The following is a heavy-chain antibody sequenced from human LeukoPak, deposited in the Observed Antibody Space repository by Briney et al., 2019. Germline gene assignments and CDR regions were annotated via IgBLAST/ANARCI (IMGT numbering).Heavy chain of an antibody. D-gene: IGHD3-9*01. CDR3: ASSRPYYDILTGQSDDAFDI. CDR1: GGSLSSYY. CDR2: ITYSGTT. V-gene: IGHV4-59*01. Sequence: PSETLSLTCTVSGGSLSSYYWSWIRQPPGKGLEWIGYITYSGTTNYNPSLNSRVTISVDTSKNQFSPKLTSVTAADTAFYYCASSRPYYDILTGQSDDAFDIWGRGTMVTVSS. J-gene: IGHJ3*02.